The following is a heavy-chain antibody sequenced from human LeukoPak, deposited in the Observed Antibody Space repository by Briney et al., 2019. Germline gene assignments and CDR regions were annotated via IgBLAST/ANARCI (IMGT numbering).Heavy chain of an antibody. CDR2: IYYSGST. Sequence: SETLSLTCTVSDGSISSGGYYLSWIRQHPGKGLEWIGYIYYSGSTYYNPSLKSRVTISVDTSKNQFSLKLSSVTAADTAVYYCARVRSSSWIFDYWGQGTLVTVSS. J-gene: IGHJ4*02. D-gene: IGHD6-13*01. CDR3: ARVRSSSWIFDY. V-gene: IGHV4-31*03. CDR1: DGSISSGGYY.